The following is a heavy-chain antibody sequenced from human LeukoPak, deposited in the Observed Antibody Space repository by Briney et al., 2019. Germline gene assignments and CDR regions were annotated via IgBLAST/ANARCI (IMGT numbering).Heavy chain of an antibody. CDR3: AKDAGSYFATDPFDI. D-gene: IGHD2/OR15-2a*01. CDR2: ISGSGQSI. J-gene: IGHJ3*02. CDR1: GFTFSDYG. V-gene: IGHV3-23*01. Sequence: GGSLRLSCAGSGFTFSDYGMNWVRQAPGKGLEWVSVISGSGQSIHYADSVKGRFTISRDNSKNTVYLQMNSLRVEDTALYYCAKDAGSYFATDPFDIWGPGTLVTVSS.